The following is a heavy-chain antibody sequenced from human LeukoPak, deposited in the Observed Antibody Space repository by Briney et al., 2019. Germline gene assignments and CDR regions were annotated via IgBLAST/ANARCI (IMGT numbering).Heavy chain of an antibody. V-gene: IGHV3-74*01. CDR3: ARDNEFCTGGTCRLDY. Sequence: GGSLRLSCVASGFTLSTYWMHWVRQAPGKGLVWVSRISNDGRSTSYAGSVKGRFTISRDNAKNTLYLQMNSLRAEDTAVYYCARDNEFCTGGTCRLDYWGQGALVTVSS. J-gene: IGHJ4*02. D-gene: IGHD2-8*02. CDR2: ISNDGRST. CDR1: GFTLSTYW.